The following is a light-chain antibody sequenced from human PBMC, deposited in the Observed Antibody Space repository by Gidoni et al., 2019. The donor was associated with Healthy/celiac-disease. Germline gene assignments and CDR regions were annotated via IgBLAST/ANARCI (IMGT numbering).Light chain of an antibody. CDR3: QSYDSSLSGPWV. CDR1: SSNIGAGYD. CDR2: GNS. J-gene: IGLJ3*02. V-gene: IGLV1-40*01. Sequence: QSVLTQPPPVSGAPGQRVTISCTGRSSNIGAGYDVHWYQQLPGTAPKLLIYGNSNRPSGVPYRFSGSKSGTSASLTITGLQAEDGADYYCQSYDSSLSGPWVFGGGTKLTVL.